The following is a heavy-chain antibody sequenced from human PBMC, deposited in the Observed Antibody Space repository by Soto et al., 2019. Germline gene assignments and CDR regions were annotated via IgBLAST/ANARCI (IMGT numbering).Heavy chain of an antibody. CDR3: AHKMAPRIFDY. CDR1: GFSRITSGVG. Sequence: QITLKEAGPTLLKPPQTLTLTCSFSGFSRITSGVGVGWIRQPPGKALEWLALIYWDDDKGYSTSLKSRLTITKDTSKNQVVLTMTNMDPADTATYYCAHKMAPRIFDYWGQGTLVTVSS. J-gene: IGHJ4*02. CDR2: IYWDDDK. V-gene: IGHV2-5*02.